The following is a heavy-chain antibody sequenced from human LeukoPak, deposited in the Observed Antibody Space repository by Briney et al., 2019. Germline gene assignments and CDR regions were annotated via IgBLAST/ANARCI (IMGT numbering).Heavy chain of an antibody. CDR2: IYYSGST. D-gene: IGHD2-2*02. J-gene: IGHJ6*02. Sequence: KPSETLSLTCTVSGGSISSYYWSWIRQPPGKGLEWIGYIYYSGSTNYNPSLKSRVTISVDTSKNQFSLKLSSVTAADTAVYYCARQNLPPGFVVVPAAILANYYYGMDVWGQGTTVTVSS. CDR3: ARQNLPPGFVVVPAAILANYYYGMDV. CDR1: GGSISSYY. V-gene: IGHV4-59*08.